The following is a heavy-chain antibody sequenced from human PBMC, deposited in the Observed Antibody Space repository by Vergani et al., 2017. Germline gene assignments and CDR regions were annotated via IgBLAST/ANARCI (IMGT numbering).Heavy chain of an antibody. CDR2: ISGSGGST. CDR3: AKGLGAVAGLFDY. V-gene: IGHV3-23*01. CDR1: GFTFSSYA. J-gene: IGHJ4*02. Sequence: EVQLLESGGGLVQPGGSLRLSCAASGFTFSSYAMSWVRQAPGKGLEWVSTISGSGGSTYYADSVKGRFTISGDNFKNTLYLKMNSLRAEDTAVYHCAKGLGAVAGLFDYWGQGTLVTVSS. D-gene: IGHD6-19*01.